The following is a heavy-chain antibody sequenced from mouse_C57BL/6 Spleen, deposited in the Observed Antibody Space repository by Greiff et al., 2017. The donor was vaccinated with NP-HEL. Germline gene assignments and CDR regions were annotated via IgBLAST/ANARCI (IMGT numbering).Heavy chain of an antibody. D-gene: IGHD1-1*01. Sequence: QVQLQQPGAELVRPGSSVKLSCKASGYTFTSYWMHWVKQRPIQGLEWIGNIDPSDSDTHYNQKFKDKATLTVDKSSSTAYMQLSSLTSEDSAVYYCARGVNYVDYAMDYWGQGTSVTVSS. CDR2: IDPSDSDT. V-gene: IGHV1-52*01. CDR1: GYTFTSYW. J-gene: IGHJ4*01. CDR3: ARGVNYVDYAMDY.